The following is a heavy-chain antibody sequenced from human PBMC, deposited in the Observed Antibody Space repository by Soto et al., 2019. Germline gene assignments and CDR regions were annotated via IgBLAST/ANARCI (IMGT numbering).Heavy chain of an antibody. CDR1: GGSFSGYY. CDR2: INHSGST. J-gene: IGHJ4*02. V-gene: IGHV4-34*01. Sequence: QVQLQQWGAGLLKPSETLSLTCAVYGGSFSGYYWSWIRQPPGKGLAWIGEINHSGSTNYNPSLKSRVTISVDTSKNQFSLKLSSVTAADTAVYYCARCPSGYYLDFDYWGQGTLVTVSS. CDR3: ARCPSGYYLDFDY. D-gene: IGHD3-22*01.